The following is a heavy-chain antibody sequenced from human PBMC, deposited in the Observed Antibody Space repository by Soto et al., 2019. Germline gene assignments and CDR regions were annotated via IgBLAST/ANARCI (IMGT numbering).Heavy chain of an antibody. D-gene: IGHD2-21*01. CDR2: VGIGSTKT. J-gene: IGHJ3*02. CDR1: GYTFTNYV. V-gene: IGHV1-3*04. CDR3: AREGLASASHHWGGAFEI. Sequence: QVPLVQSGAEVKKPGASVKVSCKASGYTFTNYVIHWVRQAPGQSLEWMGWVGIGSTKTDYSQKFLGRVTFSRDTSANTAHMELSGLKSEDTAVYYCAREGLASASHHWGGAFEIWGQGTMVTVSS.